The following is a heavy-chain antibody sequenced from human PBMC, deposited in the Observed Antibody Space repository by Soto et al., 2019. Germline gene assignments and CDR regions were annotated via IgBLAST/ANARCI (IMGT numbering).Heavy chain of an antibody. D-gene: IGHD6-13*01. CDR2: IYSGGST. V-gene: IGHV3-53*04. CDR3: ARILYSNTFYYYYMDV. Sequence: PGGSLRLSCAASGFTVTSNYMSGVRQAPGKGLEWVSIIYSGGSTYYADSVKGRFTISRHNSRNTLYLQMNSLRTEDTAVYYCARILYSNTFYYYYMDVWGKGTTVTVSS. CDR1: GFTVTSNY. J-gene: IGHJ6*03.